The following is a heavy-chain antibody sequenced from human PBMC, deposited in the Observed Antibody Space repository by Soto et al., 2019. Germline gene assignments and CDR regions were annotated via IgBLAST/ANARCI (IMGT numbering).Heavy chain of an antibody. J-gene: IGHJ5*02. D-gene: IGHD3-3*01. V-gene: IGHV4-39*01. Sequence: PSETLSLTCSVSGDSMSSGTYHWDWIRQPPGKGLEWIGTIYYSGNTHFNPSLKSRLTISLDTSKNQFSLKLSSVTAADTAVYYCASFGVASMNWFDPWGQGTLVTVSS. CDR2: IYYSGNT. CDR1: GDSMSSGTYH. CDR3: ASFGVASMNWFDP.